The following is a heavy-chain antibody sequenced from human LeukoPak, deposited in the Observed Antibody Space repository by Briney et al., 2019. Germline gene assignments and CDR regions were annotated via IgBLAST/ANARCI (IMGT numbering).Heavy chain of an antibody. CDR1: GFTFNTYA. CDR3: ATYRQVLLPFES. D-gene: IGHD2-8*02. CDR2: ITGTGGNT. V-gene: IGHV3-23*01. J-gene: IGHJ4*02. Sequence: GGSLRLSCAGSGFTFNTYAMSWVRQAPGKGLEWVSGITGTGGNTYYADSVKGRFTISRVNSKNTLYLQMNGLRADDTAVYYCATYRQVLLPFESWGQGTLVTVSS.